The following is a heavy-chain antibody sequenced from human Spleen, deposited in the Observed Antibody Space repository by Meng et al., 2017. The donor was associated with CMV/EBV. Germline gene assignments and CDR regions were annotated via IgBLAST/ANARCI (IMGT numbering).Heavy chain of an antibody. CDR3: ARGPFTKDYDWFDP. Sequence: ASVKVSCKASGYTFSSYYMHWVRQDPGQGLEWMGIINSSGDSTRYAQKFQGRVTMTTDTSTSTVYMQLSSLRSEDTAVYYCARGPFTKDYDWFDPWGQGTLVTVSS. V-gene: IGHV1-46*01. CDR2: INSSGDST. CDR1: GYTFSSYY. J-gene: IGHJ5*02. D-gene: IGHD4-17*01.